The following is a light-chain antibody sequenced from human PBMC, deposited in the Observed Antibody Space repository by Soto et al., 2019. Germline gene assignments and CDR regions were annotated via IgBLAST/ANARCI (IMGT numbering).Light chain of an antibody. CDR1: QSISSW. CDR3: QQYNDDSPT. V-gene: IGKV1-5*03. Sequence: DIQMTQSPSTLSASVGDSVTITCRASQSISSWLAWYQQKPGKVPKLLIYKASSLESEVPSRFSGRGSGTEFTLSISSLQPDDFATYYCQQYNDDSPTFGQGTKLETK. CDR2: KAS. J-gene: IGKJ2*01.